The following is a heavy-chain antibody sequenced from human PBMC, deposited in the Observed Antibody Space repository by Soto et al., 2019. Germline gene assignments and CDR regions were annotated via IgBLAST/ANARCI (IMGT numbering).Heavy chain of an antibody. Sequence: TLCLTCTVSGGSINIGGYYLSWIRQHPGKGLEWIGYIYYSGSTFYNPSLKSRITISSDTSKNQFSLKLNSVTAADTAVYYCARTAWHFFDSWGQGTLVTVSS. J-gene: IGHJ4*02. CDR1: GGSINIGGYY. D-gene: IGHD3-3*02. CDR3: ARTAWHFFDS. CDR2: IYYSGST. V-gene: IGHV4-31*03.